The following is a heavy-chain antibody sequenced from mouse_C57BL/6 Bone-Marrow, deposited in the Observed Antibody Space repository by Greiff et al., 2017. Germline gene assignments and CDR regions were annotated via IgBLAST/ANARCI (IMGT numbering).Heavy chain of an antibody. CDR2: IDPSDSYT. V-gene: IGHV1-50*01. J-gene: IGHJ3*01. CDR3: ARDGTGFAY. D-gene: IGHD3-3*01. CDR1: GYTFTSYW. Sequence: VQLQQPGAELVKPGASVKLSCKASGYTFTSYWMQWVKQRPGQGLEWIGEIDPSDSYTNYNQKFKGKATLTVDTSSSTAYMQLSSLTSEYSAVYYCARDGTGFAYWGQGTLVTVSA.